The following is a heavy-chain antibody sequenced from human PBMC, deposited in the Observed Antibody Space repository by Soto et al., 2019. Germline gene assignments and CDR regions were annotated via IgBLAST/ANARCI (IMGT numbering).Heavy chain of an antibody. D-gene: IGHD1-26*01. CDR1: GGSSSGWY. J-gene: IGHJ4*02. V-gene: IGHV4-34*01. Sequence: LSLTCAVYGGSSSGWYWTWIRQSPVKGLEWIGEISSGITNYNPSLKSRVTISADTSKNQFSLKLSSVTAADTAVYYCARGPYSRGVGATNPSHWGQGTPVTVS. CDR3: ARGPYSRGVGATNPSH. CDR2: ISSGIT.